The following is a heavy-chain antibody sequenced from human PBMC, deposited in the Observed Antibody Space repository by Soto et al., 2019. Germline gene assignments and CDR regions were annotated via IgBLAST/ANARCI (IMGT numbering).Heavy chain of an antibody. Sequence: GGSLRLSCVASGFTFTRYYMTWVRQSPGKGLEWVASINLDGSEQFYVDSVKGRFIISRDNARSSLYLQMNSLRAEDTALYFCSRENWFQDYWGPGTLVTVSS. CDR3: SRENWFQDY. J-gene: IGHJ4*02. V-gene: IGHV3-7*03. CDR2: INLDGSEQ. CDR1: GFTFTRYY. D-gene: IGHD3-9*01.